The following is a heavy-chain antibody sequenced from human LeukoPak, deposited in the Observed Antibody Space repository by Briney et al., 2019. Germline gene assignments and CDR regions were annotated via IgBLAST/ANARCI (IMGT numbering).Heavy chain of an antibody. CDR3: ARGRDYYGSGSEVY. J-gene: IGHJ4*02. V-gene: IGHV1-18*01. CDR2: ISAYNGNT. CDR1: GYTFTSYG. D-gene: IGHD3-10*01. Sequence: GASVKVSCKASGYTFTSYGISWVRQAPGQGLEWMGWISAYNGNTNYAQKLQGRVTMTTDTSTSTAYMELRSLRSDDTAVYHCARGRDYYGSGSEVYWGQGTLVTVSS.